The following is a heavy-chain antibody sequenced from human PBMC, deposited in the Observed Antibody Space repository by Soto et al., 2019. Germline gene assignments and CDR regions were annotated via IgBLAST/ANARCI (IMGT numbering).Heavy chain of an antibody. Sequence: QVQLVESGGGVVQPGRSLRLSCAASGFTFSSYGMHWVRQAPGKGLGWVAVISYDGSNKYYADSVKGRFTISRDNSKNTLYLQMNSLRAEDTAVYYCAKDGESYGDYGWFDPWGQGTLVTVSS. D-gene: IGHD4-17*01. J-gene: IGHJ5*02. V-gene: IGHV3-30*18. CDR3: AKDGESYGDYGWFDP. CDR1: GFTFSSYG. CDR2: ISYDGSNK.